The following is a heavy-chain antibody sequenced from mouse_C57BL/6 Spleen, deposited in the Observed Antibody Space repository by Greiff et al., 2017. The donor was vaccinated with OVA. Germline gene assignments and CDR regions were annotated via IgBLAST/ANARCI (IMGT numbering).Heavy chain of an antibody. CDR1: GFTFSDYG. J-gene: IGHJ1*03. D-gene: IGHD2-4*01. CDR2: ISSGGSTI. CDR3: AMYYDYDEGYFDV. V-gene: IGHV5-17*01. Sequence: EVKLVESGGGLVKPGGSLKLSCAASGFTFSDYGMHWVRQAPAKGLEWVAYISSGGSTIYYADTVKGRFTLSRDNAKNTLFLQMIRLRSEATAMYYCAMYYDYDEGYFDVWGTGTTVTVSS.